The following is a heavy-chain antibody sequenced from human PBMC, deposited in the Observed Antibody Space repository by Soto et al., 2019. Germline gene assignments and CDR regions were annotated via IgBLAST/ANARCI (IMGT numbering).Heavy chain of an antibody. CDR2: ISGSGGST. J-gene: IGHJ2*01. Sequence: GGSLRLSCAASGFTFSSYAMSWVRQAPGKGLEWVSAISGSGGSTYYADSVKGRFTISRDNSKNTLYLQMNSLRAEDTAVYYCAKEGAAVAESYWYFDLWGRGTLVTVSS. CDR1: GFTFSSYA. CDR3: AKEGAAVAESYWYFDL. V-gene: IGHV3-23*01. D-gene: IGHD6-19*01.